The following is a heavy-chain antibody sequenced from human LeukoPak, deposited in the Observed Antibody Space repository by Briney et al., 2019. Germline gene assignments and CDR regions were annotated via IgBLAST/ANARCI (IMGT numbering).Heavy chain of an antibody. D-gene: IGHD3-3*01. J-gene: IGHJ4*02. V-gene: IGHV7-4-1*02. CDR2: INTITGNP. CDR1: GYNFSENA. Sequence: ASVKVSCKASGYNFSENAMNWVRQAPGQGLEWMGWINTITGNPAYAQGFTGRFVFSVDSSVSTTHLHINNLNPKDTAVYYCTRDDLEVPNYWGQGTLLTVS. CDR3: TRDDLEVPNY.